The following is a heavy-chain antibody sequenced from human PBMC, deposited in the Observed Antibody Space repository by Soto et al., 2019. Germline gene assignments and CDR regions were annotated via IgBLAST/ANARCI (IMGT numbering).Heavy chain of an antibody. J-gene: IGHJ6*04. Sequence: ASVKVSCKASGYTFTDYGISWVRQAPGQGLEWMGWVNTHSDHTDSAQRLPGRVTMATDTSTSTVYMELRNLRSDDTAVYYCAREYCTSDSCYLPDVWGKGTTVTVSS. D-gene: IGHD2-2*01. CDR1: GYTFTDYG. CDR3: AREYCTSDSCYLPDV. V-gene: IGHV1-18*01. CDR2: VNTHSDHT.